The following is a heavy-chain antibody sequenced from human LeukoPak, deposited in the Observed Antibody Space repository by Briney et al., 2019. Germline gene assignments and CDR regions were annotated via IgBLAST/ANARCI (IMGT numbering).Heavy chain of an antibody. J-gene: IGHJ4*02. CDR1: GFTFSSDV. Sequence: GGSLRLSCAASGFTFSSDVMSWVRQAPGKGLERVSSISSSGAGTFYADSVKGRFTISRDNSKNTVDLQMNSLRAEDTAVYSCARVTFGFSNYWGQGTLVTVSS. CDR3: ARVTFGFSNY. V-gene: IGHV3-23*01. D-gene: IGHD2-21*02. CDR2: ISSSGAGT.